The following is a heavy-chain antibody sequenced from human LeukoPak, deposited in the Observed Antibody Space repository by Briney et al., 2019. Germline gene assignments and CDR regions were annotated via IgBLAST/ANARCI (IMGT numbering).Heavy chain of an antibody. CDR1: GGSISSYY. J-gene: IGHJ5*02. V-gene: IGHV4-4*07. CDR3: ARTKWFGEAAWWFDP. D-gene: IGHD3-10*01. Sequence: SETLSLTCTVSGGSISSYYWSWIRQPAGKGLEWIGRIYTSGSTNYNPSLKSRVTMSVDTSKNQFSLKLSSVTAADTAVYYCARTKWFGEAAWWFDPWGQGTLVTVSS. CDR2: IYTSGST.